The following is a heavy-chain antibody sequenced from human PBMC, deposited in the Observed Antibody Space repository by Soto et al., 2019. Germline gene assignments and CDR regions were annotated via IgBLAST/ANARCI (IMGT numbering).Heavy chain of an antibody. J-gene: IGHJ4*02. V-gene: IGHV1-18*01. Sequence: QVQLVQSGAEVKKPGASVKVSCKASGYSFTSYGISWVRQAPGQGLEWMGWISAYNGNRKYAQKFQGRVTMTTDTSTSTDYMELRRLRSAVTAVYYGARDLGGFPEYWGQGPLVNVT. D-gene: IGHD3-16*01. CDR3: ARDLGGFPEY. CDR2: ISAYNGNR. CDR1: GYSFTSYG.